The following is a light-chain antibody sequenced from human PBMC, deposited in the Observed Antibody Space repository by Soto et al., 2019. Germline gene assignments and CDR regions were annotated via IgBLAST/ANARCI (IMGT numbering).Light chain of an antibody. V-gene: IGKV2-28*01. CDR2: LGS. Sequence: DIVMTQSPLSLPVTPGEPASISCRSSQSLLHSDGYNYLDWYLQKPVQSPQLLIYLGSLRAGGVPDRFSGSGSGTDFTLRISRVEADDIGVYYCMQVPQTPPYSFGQGTKLEI. CDR3: MQVPQTPPYS. CDR1: QSLLHSDGYNY. J-gene: IGKJ2*01.